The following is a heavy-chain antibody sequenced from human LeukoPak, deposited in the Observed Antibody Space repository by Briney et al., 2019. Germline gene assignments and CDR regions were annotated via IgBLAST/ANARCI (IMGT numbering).Heavy chain of an antibody. Sequence: GGSLRLSCAASGFTYSRYAMSWLRQAPGKGLEWVSVISANGGSTFYGDSVRGRFTISRDSSKKTLSLQMNTLRADDTAIYYCATNTIFGMKFSYGVDVWGQGTTVTVSS. J-gene: IGHJ6*02. CDR2: ISANGGST. D-gene: IGHD3-3*01. CDR1: GFTYSRYA. V-gene: IGHV3-23*01. CDR3: ATNTIFGMKFSYGVDV.